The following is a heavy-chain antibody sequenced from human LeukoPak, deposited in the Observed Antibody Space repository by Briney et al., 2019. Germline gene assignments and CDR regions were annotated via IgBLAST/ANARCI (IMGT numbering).Heavy chain of an antibody. J-gene: IGHJ4*02. Sequence: PGRSLRLSCAASGFTLSTYAMHWVRQAPGEGLEWVAVISYDGSDTYCADSVKGRFTISRDSSKNTLYLQMTSLRAEDTAVYYCARADFYGSGSHPPGGFDYWGQGTLVTVSS. V-gene: IGHV3-30*04. CDR3: ARADFYGSGSHPPGGFDY. CDR1: GFTLSTYA. CDR2: ISYDGSDT. D-gene: IGHD3-10*01.